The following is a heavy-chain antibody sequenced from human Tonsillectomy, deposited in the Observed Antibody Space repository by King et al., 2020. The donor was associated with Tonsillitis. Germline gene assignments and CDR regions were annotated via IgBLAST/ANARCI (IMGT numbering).Heavy chain of an antibody. J-gene: IGHJ3*02. Sequence: VQLVESGAEVKKPGASVKVSCKASGYTFTSYGISWVRQAPGQGLEWMGWISAYNGNTNYAQKLQGRVTMTTDTSSSTAYMELRSLRSDDTAVYYCARADCSGGSCYDAFDIWGQGTMVTVSS. CDR3: ARADCSGGSCYDAFDI. V-gene: IGHV1-18*01. CDR2: ISAYNGNT. CDR1: GYTFTSYG. D-gene: IGHD2-15*01.